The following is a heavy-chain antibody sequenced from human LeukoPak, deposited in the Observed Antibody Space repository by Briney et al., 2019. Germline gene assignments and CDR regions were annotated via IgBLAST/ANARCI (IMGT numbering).Heavy chain of an antibody. CDR2: ISYTGST. J-gene: IGHJ4*02. V-gene: IGHV4-39*07. CDR3: ARLSVAAIDY. CDR1: GGSIRSTSYY. D-gene: IGHD2-15*01. Sequence: SETLSLTCTVSGGSIRSTSYYWGWLRQPPGKGLEWIGSISYTGSTYYNPSLKSRVTISVDTSRNQFSLKLSSVTAADTAVYYCARLSVAAIDYWGQGTLVTVSS.